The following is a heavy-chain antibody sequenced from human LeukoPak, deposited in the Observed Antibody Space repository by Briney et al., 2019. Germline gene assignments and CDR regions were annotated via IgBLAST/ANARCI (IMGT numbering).Heavy chain of an antibody. V-gene: IGHV3-21*01. D-gene: IGHD2-2*01. CDR3: ARGEQVVPAATSHY. J-gene: IGHJ4*02. Sequence: GGSLRLSCAASGFTFSTYSMNWVRQAPGKGLEWVSSISGSSSFIYYADSVKGRFTISRDNAKNSLFLLMNSLRAEDTAVYYCARGEQVVPAATSHYWGQGTLVTVSS. CDR1: GFTFSTYS. CDR2: ISGSSSFI.